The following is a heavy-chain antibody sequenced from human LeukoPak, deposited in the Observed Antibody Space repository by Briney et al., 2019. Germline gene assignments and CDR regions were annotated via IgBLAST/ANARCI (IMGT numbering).Heavy chain of an antibody. CDR2: IYYGGNT. J-gene: IGHJ4*02. CDR1: GGSFNSDDYY. CDR3: ASGPRNYYYSGSYHY. V-gene: IGHV4-61*08. D-gene: IGHD3-10*01. Sequence: SETLSLTCGVSGGSFNSDDYYWNWIRQPPGRGLEWIGYIYYGGNTNYNPSLRSRVTISMDTSKNQFSLKVNSVTAADTAVYFCASGPRNYYYSGSYHYWGQGTLVTVSS.